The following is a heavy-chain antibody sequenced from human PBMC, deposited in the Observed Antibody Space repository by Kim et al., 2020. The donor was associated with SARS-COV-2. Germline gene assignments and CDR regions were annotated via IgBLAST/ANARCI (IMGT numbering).Heavy chain of an antibody. CDR1: GFTFSSYG. CDR3: ARDWGYRIYYYGMDV. Sequence: GGSLRLSCAASGFTFSSYGMHWVRQAPGKGLEWVAVIWYDGSNKYYADSVKGRFTISRDNSKNTLYLQMNSLRAEDTAVYYCARDWGYRIYYYGMDVWGQGTTVTVSS. CDR2: IWYDGSNK. V-gene: IGHV3-33*01. D-gene: IGHD3-16*01. J-gene: IGHJ6*02.